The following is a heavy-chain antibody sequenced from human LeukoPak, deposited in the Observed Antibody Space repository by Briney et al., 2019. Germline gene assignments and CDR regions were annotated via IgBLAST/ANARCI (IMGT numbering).Heavy chain of an antibody. Sequence: SQTLSLTCAISGDSVSTNSASRNWIRQSPSRGLEWLGRTLYRSQWYYDYAVSVKGRITINPDTSKNHFSLHLNSVTPEDTAVYYCAREILGSESTPFEYWGQGALVTVSS. CDR2: TLYRSQWYY. CDR3: AREILGSESTPFEY. D-gene: IGHD5/OR15-5a*01. J-gene: IGHJ4*02. V-gene: IGHV6-1*01. CDR1: GDSVSTNSAS.